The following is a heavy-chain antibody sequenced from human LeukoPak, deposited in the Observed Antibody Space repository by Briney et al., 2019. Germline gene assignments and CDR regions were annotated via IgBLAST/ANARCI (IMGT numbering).Heavy chain of an antibody. CDR3: VTGYYEPFDN. CDR1: GGSISSSSYY. D-gene: IGHD3-3*01. V-gene: IGHV4-61*05. J-gene: IGHJ4*02. CDR2: ISDTGKT. Sequence: SETLSLTCTVSGGSISSSSYYWGWIRQSPGKGLEWLGYISDTGKTEYNPSLKSRGTLSLDTSKNQFSLRLTSVTAADTAVYYCVTGYYEPFDNWGQGTLVTVSS.